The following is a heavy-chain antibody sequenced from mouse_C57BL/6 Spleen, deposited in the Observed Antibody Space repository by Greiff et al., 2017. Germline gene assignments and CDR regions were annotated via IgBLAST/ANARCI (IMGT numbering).Heavy chain of an antibody. Sequence: QVQLQQPGTELVKPGASVKLSCKASGYTFTSYWMPWVKQRPGQGLEWIGNINPSNGGTNYNEKFKSKATLTVDNSASTAYMQLSSLTSEDSAVYCCARALYGSTFDYWGQVTTLSVSS. V-gene: IGHV1-53*01. CDR1: GYTFTSYW. D-gene: IGHD1-1*01. J-gene: IGHJ2*01. CDR3: ARALYGSTFDY. CDR2: INPSNGGT.